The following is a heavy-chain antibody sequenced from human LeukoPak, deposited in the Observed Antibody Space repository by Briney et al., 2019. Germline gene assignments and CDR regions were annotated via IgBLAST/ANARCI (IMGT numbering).Heavy chain of an antibody. CDR3: ASDYGADSGY. V-gene: IGHV4-39*01. CDR1: GGSITTSNYY. D-gene: IGHD4-23*01. CDR2: IYFSGST. Sequence: PSETLSLTCTVSGGSITTSNYYWAWIRQSPGKGLEWIGSIYFSGSTYYNPSLKSRVSMSVDTSKNQFSLKVTSVTAADTGVYYCASDYGADSGYWGQGTLVTVS. J-gene: IGHJ4*02.